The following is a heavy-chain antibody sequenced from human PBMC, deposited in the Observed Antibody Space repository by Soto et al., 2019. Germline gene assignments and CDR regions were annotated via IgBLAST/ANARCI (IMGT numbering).Heavy chain of an antibody. J-gene: IGHJ4*02. CDR1: GASITFGGYS. CDR2: INHLETT. Sequence: TLSLTCTVSGASITFGGYSWSWIRQTPGKGLEWVGYINHLETTFYNPSFESRLTLSIDRAKNQFSLKLHSMSAADRAVYFCARGGGSDSFDYWGQGILVTVSS. CDR3: ARGGGSDSFDY. D-gene: IGHD1-26*01. V-gene: IGHV4-30-2*01.